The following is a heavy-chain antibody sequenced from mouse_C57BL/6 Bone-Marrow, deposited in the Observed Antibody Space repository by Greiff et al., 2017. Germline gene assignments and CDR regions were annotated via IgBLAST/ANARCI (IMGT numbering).Heavy chain of an antibody. V-gene: IGHV1-69*01. CDR3: ARNLYYGYDGYFDV. CDR2: IDPSDSYT. J-gene: IGHJ1*03. CDR1: GYTFTSYW. D-gene: IGHD2-2*01. Sequence: QVQLQQSGAELVMPGASVKLSCKASGYTFTSYWMHWVKQRPGQGLEWIGEIDPSDSYTNYNQKFKGKSTLTVDKSSSTAYMQLSSLTSEDSAVYYGARNLYYGYDGYFDVWGTGTTVTVSS.